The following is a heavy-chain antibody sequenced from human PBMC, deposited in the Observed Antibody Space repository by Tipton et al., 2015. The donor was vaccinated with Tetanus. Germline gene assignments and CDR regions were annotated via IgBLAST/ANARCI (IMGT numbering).Heavy chain of an antibody. Sequence: LRLSCIVSGGSLTSSDYYGAWVRQPPGKGLEWIASVSYSGSTYYNPSLKSRVTMSLDTSKNQFSVRLTSVTAADTAVYFCARVSRRNFYFDYWGPGAQVTVSS. V-gene: IGHV4-39*01. CDR2: VSYSGST. D-gene: IGHD2/OR15-2a*01. CDR3: ARVSRRNFYFDY. J-gene: IGHJ4*02. CDR1: GGSLTSSDYY.